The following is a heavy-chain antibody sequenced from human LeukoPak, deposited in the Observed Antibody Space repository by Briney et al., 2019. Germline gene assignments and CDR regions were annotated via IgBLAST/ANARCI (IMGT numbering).Heavy chain of an antibody. CDR2: IKQDGSEK. Sequence: GGSLRLSCAASGFTFSSYWMSWVRQAPGKGLEWVANIKQDGSEKYYVDSVKGRFTISRDNAKNSLYLQMNSLRAEDTAVYYCARGPTWELPNYFDYWGQGTLVTVSS. J-gene: IGHJ4*02. CDR1: GFTFSSYW. CDR3: ARGPTWELPNYFDY. D-gene: IGHD1-26*01. V-gene: IGHV3-7*01.